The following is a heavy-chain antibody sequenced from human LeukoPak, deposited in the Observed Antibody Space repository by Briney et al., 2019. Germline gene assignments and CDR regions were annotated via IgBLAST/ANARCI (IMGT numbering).Heavy chain of an antibody. CDR2: FDPEDGET. Sequence: ASVKVSCKVSGYTLTELSMHWVRQAPGKGLEWMGGFDPEDGETIYAQKFQGRVTVTEDTSTDTAYMELSSLRSEDTAVYYCATLTPSSLLRFLEWSQTSYYYYGMDVWGQGTTVTVSS. D-gene: IGHD3-3*01. J-gene: IGHJ6*02. CDR3: ATLTPSSLLRFLEWSQTSYYYYGMDV. CDR1: GYTLTELS. V-gene: IGHV1-24*01.